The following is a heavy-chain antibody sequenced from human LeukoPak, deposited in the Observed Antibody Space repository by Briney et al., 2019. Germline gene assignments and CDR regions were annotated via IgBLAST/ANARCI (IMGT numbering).Heavy chain of an antibody. CDR3: ARDRGYAFDI. CDR1: GFTFSSYW. V-gene: IGHV3-74*01. Sequence: GGSLRLSCAASGFTFSSYWMHWVRQAPAKGLVWVSLIKTDGKSTSYADSVKGRFTISRDNAKNTLYLQMNSLRDEETVVYYCARDRGYAFDIWGQGTMVTVSS. D-gene: IGHD3-10*01. CDR2: IKTDGKST. J-gene: IGHJ3*02.